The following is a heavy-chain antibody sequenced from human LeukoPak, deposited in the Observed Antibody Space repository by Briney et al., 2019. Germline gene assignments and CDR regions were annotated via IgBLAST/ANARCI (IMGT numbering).Heavy chain of an antibody. J-gene: IGHJ4*02. Sequence: QAPXXXLEWVAVIWYDGSNKYYADSVKGRFTISRDNSKNTLYLQMNSLRAEDTAVYYCARDPQLVLPFDYWGQGTLVTVSS. V-gene: IGHV3-33*01. CDR2: IWYDGSNK. D-gene: IGHD6-13*01. CDR3: ARDPQLVLPFDY.